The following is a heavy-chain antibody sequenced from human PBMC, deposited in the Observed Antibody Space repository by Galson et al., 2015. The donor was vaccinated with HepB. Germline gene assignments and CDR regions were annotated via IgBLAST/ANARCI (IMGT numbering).Heavy chain of an antibody. J-gene: IGHJ4*02. Sequence: CAASGFTFSSHAMTWVRQAPGKGLEWVSAISGSGGSTYYADSVKGRFTISRDNSKNTLYLQMNSLRAEDTAVYYCAKAGEAVAGIEYYFDYWGQGTLVTVSS. V-gene: IGHV3-23*01. CDR2: ISGSGGST. CDR1: GFTFSSHA. CDR3: AKAGEAVAGIEYYFDY. D-gene: IGHD6-19*01.